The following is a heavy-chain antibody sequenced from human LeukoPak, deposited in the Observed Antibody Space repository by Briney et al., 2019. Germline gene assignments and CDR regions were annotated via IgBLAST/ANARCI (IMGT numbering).Heavy chain of an antibody. J-gene: IGHJ3*02. Sequence: GGSLRLSCAAPRFTFSSYGMHWVRQAPGKGLEWVAFIRYDGSNKYYADSVKGRFTISRDNYKTTLYLKMTSLRAEDTAVYYCAKDPPPYYYDSSGYSYAFDIWGQGTMVTVSS. CDR2: IRYDGSNK. V-gene: IGHV3-30*02. CDR3: AKDPPPYYYDSSGYSYAFDI. D-gene: IGHD3-22*01. CDR1: RFTFSSYG.